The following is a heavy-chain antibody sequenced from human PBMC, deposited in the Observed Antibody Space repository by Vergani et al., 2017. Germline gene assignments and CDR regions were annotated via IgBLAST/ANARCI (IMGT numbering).Heavy chain of an antibody. CDR3: ARPYGDYWAEYFQH. Sequence: QVQLQESGPGLVKPSETLSLTCAVSGYSISSGYYWGWIRQPPGKGLEWIGSIYHSGSTYYNPSLKNRVTISVDTSKNQFSLKLSSVTAADTAVYYCARPYGDYWAEYFQHWGQGTLVTVSS. J-gene: IGHJ1*01. CDR1: GYSISSGYY. V-gene: IGHV4-38-2*01. D-gene: IGHD4-17*01. CDR2: IYHSGST.